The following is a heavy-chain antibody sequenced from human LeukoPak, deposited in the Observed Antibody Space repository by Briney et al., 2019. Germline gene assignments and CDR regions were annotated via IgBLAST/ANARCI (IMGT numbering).Heavy chain of an antibody. J-gene: IGHJ4*02. Sequence: GGSLRLSCAASGFTFSSCAMSWVRQAPGKGLEWVSDISGSGSGSSTYYADSVKGRFTISRDNSKNTLYLQMNSLRAEDTAVYYCARLFWESSAYYPYWGQGTLVTVSS. V-gene: IGHV3-23*01. CDR1: GFTFSSCA. CDR2: ISGSGSGSST. CDR3: ARLFWESSAYYPY. D-gene: IGHD3-22*01.